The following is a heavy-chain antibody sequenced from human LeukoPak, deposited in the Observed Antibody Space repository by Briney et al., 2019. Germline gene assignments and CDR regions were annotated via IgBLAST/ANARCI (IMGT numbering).Heavy chain of an antibody. D-gene: IGHD6-13*01. J-gene: IGHJ4*02. V-gene: IGHV1-69*05. CDR3: ARDLLTGSSSWSRLDFDY. Sequence: SAKVSCKASGGTFSSYAISWVRQAPGQGLEWMGGIIPIFGTANYAQKFQGRVTITTDESTSTAYMELSSLRSEDTAVYYCARDLLTGSSSWSRLDFDYWGQGTLVTVSS. CDR1: GGTFSSYA. CDR2: IIPIFGTA.